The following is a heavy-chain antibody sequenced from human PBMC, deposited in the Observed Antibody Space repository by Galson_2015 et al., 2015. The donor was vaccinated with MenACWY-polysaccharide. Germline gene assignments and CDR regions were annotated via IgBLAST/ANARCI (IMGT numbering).Heavy chain of an antibody. V-gene: IGHV3-7*01. CDR2: IKQDGSEK. CDR1: GFTFSNFW. D-gene: IGHD3-16*01. J-gene: IGHJ4*02. CDR3: ARERWLRGVLCGQ. Sequence: SLRLSCAASGFTFSNFWMSWVRQAPGKELEWVASIKQDGSEKYLVDSVKGRFTISRDNAENSLFLQMNSLRAEDTAVYYCARERWLRGVLCGQRGQGTLVTVSS.